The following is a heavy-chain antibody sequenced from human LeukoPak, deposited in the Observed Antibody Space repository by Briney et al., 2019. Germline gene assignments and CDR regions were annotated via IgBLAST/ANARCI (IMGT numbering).Heavy chain of an antibody. D-gene: IGHD3-10*01. Sequence: PGRSLRLSCAASGFTFSIYAMHWVRQAPGKGLEWVAVISYDGSNKYYADSVKGRFTISRENAKNSLYLQMNRLRAEDTAVYYWARVRKDIQSMVRGQNYYYYYMDVWGKGTTVTISS. V-gene: IGHV3-30*04. CDR3: ARVRKDIQSMVRGQNYYYYYMDV. CDR1: GFTFSIYA. J-gene: IGHJ6*03. CDR2: ISYDGSNK.